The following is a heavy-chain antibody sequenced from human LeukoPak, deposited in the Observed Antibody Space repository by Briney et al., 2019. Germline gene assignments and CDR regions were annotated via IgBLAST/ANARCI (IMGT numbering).Heavy chain of an antibody. V-gene: IGHV4-59*01. CDR2: IYYSGST. CDR1: GGSISSYY. Sequence: SSETLSLTCTVSGGSISSYYWSWIRQPPGKGLEWIGYIYYSGSTNYNPSLKSRVTISVDTSKNQFSLKLSSVTAADTAVCYCARATSGSSGLVYYYYGMDVWGQGTTVTVSS. J-gene: IGHJ6*02. CDR3: ARATSGSSGLVYYYYGMDV. D-gene: IGHD3-22*01.